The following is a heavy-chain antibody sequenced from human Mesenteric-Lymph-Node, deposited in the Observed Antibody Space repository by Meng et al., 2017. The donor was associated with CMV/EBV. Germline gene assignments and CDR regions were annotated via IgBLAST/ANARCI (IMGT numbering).Heavy chain of an antibody. CDR2: ISSSSSYI. CDR1: GFTFSSYS. D-gene: IGHD2-15*01. CDR3: ASPVRYCSGGSCPLGMDV. Sequence: GESLKISCAASGFTFSSYSMNWVRQAPGKGLEWVSSISSSSSYIYYADSVKGRFTISRDNDKNSLYLQMNSLRAEDTAVYYCASPVRYCSGGSCPLGMDVWGQGTTVTVSS. V-gene: IGHV3-21*01. J-gene: IGHJ6*02.